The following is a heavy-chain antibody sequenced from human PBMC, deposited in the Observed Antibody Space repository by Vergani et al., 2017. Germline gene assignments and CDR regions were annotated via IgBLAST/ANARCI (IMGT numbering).Heavy chain of an antibody. CDR1: GGSISSYY. D-gene: IGHD3-10*01. CDR3: ARHVLLWFGELFGFLNYGMDV. V-gene: IGHV4-39*01. J-gene: IGHJ6*02. CDR2: IYYSGST. Sequence: QVQLQESGPGLVKPSETLSLTCTVSGGSISSYYWGWIRQPPGKGLEWIGSIYYSGSTSYNPSLKSRVTISVDTSKNQFSLKLSSVTAADTAVYYCARHVLLWFGELFGFLNYGMDVWGQGTTVTVSS.